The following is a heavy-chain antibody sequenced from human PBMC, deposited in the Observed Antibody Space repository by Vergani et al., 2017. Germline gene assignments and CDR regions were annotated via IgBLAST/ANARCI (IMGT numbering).Heavy chain of an antibody. CDR3: AGPQGTSAYYYGVFDY. Sequence: EVQLLESGGGLVQPGGSLRLSCAASGFTFSTYAMTWVRQAPGKGLEWVATISSDGGSTYYADSVKGRFTISRDNSKNTLSLQINSLTAEDTAIYYCAGPQGTSAYYYGVFDYWGQGILVTVSS. J-gene: IGHJ4*02. CDR2: ISSDGGST. CDR1: GFTFSTYA. V-gene: IGHV3-23*01. D-gene: IGHD3-22*01.